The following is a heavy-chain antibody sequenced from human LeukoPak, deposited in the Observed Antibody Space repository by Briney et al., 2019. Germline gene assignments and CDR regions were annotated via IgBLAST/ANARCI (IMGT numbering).Heavy chain of an antibody. Sequence: ASVKLSCKASGYTFTPCDINGVGQATGQGREWMGWMNPNSGNTGYGQSFQGRITMTRDSSIGTAYMELSNLTSEDTAIYFCTRGSSGRRENWGQGTLVSVSA. D-gene: IGHD6-19*01. V-gene: IGHV1-8*01. CDR1: GYTFTPCD. J-gene: IGHJ4*02. CDR2: MNPNSGNT. CDR3: TRGSSGRREN.